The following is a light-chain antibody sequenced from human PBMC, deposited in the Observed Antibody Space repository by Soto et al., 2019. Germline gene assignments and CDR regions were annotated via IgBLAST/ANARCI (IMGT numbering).Light chain of an antibody. J-gene: IGKJ5*01. Sequence: DIVLTQSPDTLSLSPGESATLSCRASQSVTSNYLGWYQQKPGQPPRLPIYGSSKRATGIPDRFRGGGSGTDFTLTISRLEPEDFAVYYCQQYGSSPPITFGQGTRLEIK. CDR1: QSVTSNY. V-gene: IGKV3-20*01. CDR3: QQYGSSPPIT. CDR2: GSS.